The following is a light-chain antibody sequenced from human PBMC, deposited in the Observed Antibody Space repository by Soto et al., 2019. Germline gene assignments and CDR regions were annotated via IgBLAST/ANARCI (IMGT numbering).Light chain of an antibody. Sequence: ETAMTQSPATLSVSPGDGATLSCRATASINQNLAWYQQKPGQAPRLLIHGASYRATGIPDRFSGRGSGTEFTLAISRLQAEDFAVYYCQQYNTWPLTFGGGTKVDIK. V-gene: IGKV3-15*01. J-gene: IGKJ4*01. CDR2: GAS. CDR1: ASINQN. CDR3: QQYNTWPLT.